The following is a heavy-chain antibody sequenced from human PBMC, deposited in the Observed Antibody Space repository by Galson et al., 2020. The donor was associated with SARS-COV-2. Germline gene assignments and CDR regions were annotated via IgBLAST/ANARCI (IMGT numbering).Heavy chain of an antibody. D-gene: IGHD6-13*01. Sequence: ASVKVSCQTSGYTFTAVYLHWVRQAPGQGLEWMGCINPNSGVTKYAQKFQGRVSITRDTSISTAYMDLTRLRSDDAAVYYCASAGYRSSFDYWGQGTLVAVAS. V-gene: IGHV1-2*02. CDR1: GYTFTAVY. J-gene: IGHJ4*02. CDR3: ASAGYRSSFDY. CDR2: INPNSGVT.